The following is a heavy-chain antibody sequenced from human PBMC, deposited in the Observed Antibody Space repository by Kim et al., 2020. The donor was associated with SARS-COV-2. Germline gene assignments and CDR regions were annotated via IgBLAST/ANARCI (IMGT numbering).Heavy chain of an antibody. Sequence: SYIYYADSVKGRFTISRDNAKNSLYLQMNSLGAEDTAVYYCARGTGGWDCWGQGTLVTVSS. D-gene: IGHD6-19*01. J-gene: IGHJ4*02. CDR3: ARGTGGWDC. CDR2: SYI. V-gene: IGHV3-21*01.